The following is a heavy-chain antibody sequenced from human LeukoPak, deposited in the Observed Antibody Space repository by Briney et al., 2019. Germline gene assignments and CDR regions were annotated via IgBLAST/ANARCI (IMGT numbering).Heavy chain of an antibody. J-gene: IGHJ3*02. CDR2: IIPILGIA. Sequence: ASVKVSCKASGGTFSSYTISWVRQAPGQGLEWMGRIIPILGIANYAQKFQGRVTITADKSTSTAYMELSGLRSEDTAVYYCASPRALYCSSTSCQTANGAFDIWGQGTMVTVPS. CDR1: GGTFSSYT. V-gene: IGHV1-69*02. D-gene: IGHD2-2*01. CDR3: ASPRALYCSSTSCQTANGAFDI.